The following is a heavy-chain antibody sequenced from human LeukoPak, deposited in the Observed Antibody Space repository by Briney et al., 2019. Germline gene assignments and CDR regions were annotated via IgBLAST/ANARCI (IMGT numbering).Heavy chain of an antibody. Sequence: AGGSLRRSGTGSGFTFCDYARRWVGQAPGKGRGGVGFIRSKAYGGTTEYAATVKGRFTISRDDSKSTAYLQMNSLKTEDTAVYYCTRGSSSGWYWTYYFDYWGQGTLVTVSS. D-gene: IGHD6-19*01. CDR1: GFTFCDYA. CDR3: TRGSSSGWYWTYYFDY. CDR2: IRSKAYGGTT. V-gene: IGHV3-49*04. J-gene: IGHJ4*02.